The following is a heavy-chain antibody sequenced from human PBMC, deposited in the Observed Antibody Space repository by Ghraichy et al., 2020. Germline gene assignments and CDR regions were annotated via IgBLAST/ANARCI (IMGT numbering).Heavy chain of an antibody. CDR2: IRKSGTTI. J-gene: IGHJ3*02. V-gene: IGHV3-11*01. CDR3: ARTRNYYDSSGYGAFDI. D-gene: IGHD3-22*01. Sequence: GSLRLSCAASGFTFSDYHMSWIRQAPGKGLEWFSYIRKSGTTIYYADSVKGRFTISRANAENSLFLQMNSLRAEDTAIYYCARTRNYYDSSGYGAFDIWGQGTMVTVSS. CDR1: GFTFSDYH.